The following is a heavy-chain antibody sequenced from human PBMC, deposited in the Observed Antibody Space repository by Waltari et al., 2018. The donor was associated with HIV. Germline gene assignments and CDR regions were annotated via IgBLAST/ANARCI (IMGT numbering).Heavy chain of an antibody. V-gene: IGHV3-7*04. CDR1: KFIFSNYW. J-gene: IGHJ3*01. CDR3: ARGAVYSSGPYDAFDV. D-gene: IGHD6-19*01. CDR2: ISRDGNED. Sequence: VQLVESGGGLVQPGGSLTLSCTASKFIFSNYWMTWVRQAPGKGLDGVADISRDGNEDFYSDSLKGRFVISRDNVKNSLFLQLSHLRVDDTAVYYCARGAVYSSGPYDAFDVWGQGTLVTVSS.